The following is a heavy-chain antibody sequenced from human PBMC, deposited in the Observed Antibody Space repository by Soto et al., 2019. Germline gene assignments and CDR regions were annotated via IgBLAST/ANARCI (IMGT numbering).Heavy chain of an antibody. Sequence: GGSLRLSCAASGFTFSSYAMHWVRQAPGKGLEWVAVISYDGSNKYYADSVKGRFTISRDNSKYTLYLQMNSLRLEDTAVFYCARPLWRDDYNWGYFDLWGRGTLVTVSS. CDR3: ARPLWRDDYNWGYFDL. V-gene: IGHV3-30-3*01. CDR2: ISYDGSNK. CDR1: GFTFSSYA. J-gene: IGHJ2*01. D-gene: IGHD4-4*01.